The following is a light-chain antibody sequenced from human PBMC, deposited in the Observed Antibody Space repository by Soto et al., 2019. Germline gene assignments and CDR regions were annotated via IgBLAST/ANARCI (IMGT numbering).Light chain of an antibody. Sequence: DIQMTQSPSTLSGSVGDRVTITCRASQTISNWLAWYQQKPGKAPKLLISSVRNLQSWVPSRFSGGASGTDFNLTINSLQPEDIATYHCQQTYMSPPSFGQGTRVEI. CDR2: SVR. CDR3: QQTYMSPPS. CDR1: QTISNW. J-gene: IGKJ1*01. V-gene: IGKV1-5*03.